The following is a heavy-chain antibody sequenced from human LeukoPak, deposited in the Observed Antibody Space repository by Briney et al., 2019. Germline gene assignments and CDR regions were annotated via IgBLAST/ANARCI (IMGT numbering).Heavy chain of an antibody. V-gene: IGHV3-48*03. CDR2: ISSSGTTI. Sequence: GGSLRLSCAASGFTFSSYEMNWVRQAPGKGLEWVSYISSSGTTIYYADSVKGRFTISRDNSKNTLYLQMNSLRAEDTAVYYCARDSYGMDVWGQGTTATVSS. CDR3: ARDSYGMDV. CDR1: GFTFSSYE. J-gene: IGHJ6*02.